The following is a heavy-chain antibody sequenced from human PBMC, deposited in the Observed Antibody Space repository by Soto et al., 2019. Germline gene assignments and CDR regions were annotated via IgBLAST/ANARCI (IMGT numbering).Heavy chain of an antibody. CDR3: ARAGQYYDASGYAD. J-gene: IGHJ4*02. CDR2: ISVYNGNT. Sequence: QVKLVQSGTEAKKPGASIKVSCKASGYSFATSGMTWVRQAPGQGLEWMGWISVYNGNTNYDQKLQDRVTMTTDTSTNTAYLEVRNLRSDDTAVYYCARAGQYYDASGYADWGQGTLVTVS. D-gene: IGHD3-22*01. V-gene: IGHV1-18*01. CDR1: GYSFATSG.